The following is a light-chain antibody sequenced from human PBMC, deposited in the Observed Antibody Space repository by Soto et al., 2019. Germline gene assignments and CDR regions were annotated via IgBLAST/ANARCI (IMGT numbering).Light chain of an antibody. CDR1: SSDVGGYNY. V-gene: IGLV2-23*02. Sequence: QSALTQPASVAGSPGQSITISYTGTSSDVGGYNYVSWYQQHPGKAPKLMIYEVTKRTSGVSNRFSGSKSGNTASLTISGLQAEDEADYYCCSYAGSSSYAFGTGTKVTVL. CDR2: EVT. J-gene: IGLJ1*01. CDR3: CSYAGSSSYA.